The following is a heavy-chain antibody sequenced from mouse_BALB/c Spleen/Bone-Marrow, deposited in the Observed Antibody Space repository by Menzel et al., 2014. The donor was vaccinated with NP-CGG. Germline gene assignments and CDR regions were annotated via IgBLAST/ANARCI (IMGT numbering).Heavy chain of an antibody. J-gene: IGHJ3*01. CDR2: ISGDGRYT. V-gene: IGHV5-9-2*01. D-gene: IGHD2-4*01. CDR3: ARHAYYDQTEVSFVY. Sequence: VQLKESGGGLVKSGVSLKLSCAASGFSFSNYGMSWVRQTPEKRLEWVATISGDGRYTFYSDSVKGRFTISRDNAKNNLYLQLSSLRSEDTALYYCARHAYYDQTEVSFVYWGQGTLVPVSA. CDR1: GFSFSNYG.